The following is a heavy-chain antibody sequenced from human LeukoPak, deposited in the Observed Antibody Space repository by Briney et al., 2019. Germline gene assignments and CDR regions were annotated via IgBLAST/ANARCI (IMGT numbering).Heavy chain of an antibody. CDR3: AKVGGSGTSYYYFGMDV. V-gene: IGHV3-30*04. Sequence: GGSLRLSCTAPGITCSNYDMHWVRQAPGEGREWVTVISNDGSVKYYADSVKGRFTISRDNSKNTLYLQMNSLRAGDTAVYFCAKVGGSGTSYYYFGMDVWGQGTTVTVSS. CDR1: GITCSNYD. J-gene: IGHJ6*02. CDR2: ISNDGSVK. D-gene: IGHD3-10*01.